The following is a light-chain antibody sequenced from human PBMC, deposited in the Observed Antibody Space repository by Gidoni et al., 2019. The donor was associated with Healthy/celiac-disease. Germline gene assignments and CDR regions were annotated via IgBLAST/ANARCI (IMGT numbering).Light chain of an antibody. Sequence: EIVMTPSPATLSVSPGERATLSCRASQSVSSNLAWYQQKPGQAPRLLIYGASTRATGIPARFSGSGSGTEFTLTISSLQPEDFAVYYCQQYNNWPRTFGQGTKVEIK. CDR3: QQYNNWPRT. J-gene: IGKJ1*01. CDR2: GAS. CDR1: QSVSSN. V-gene: IGKV3-15*01.